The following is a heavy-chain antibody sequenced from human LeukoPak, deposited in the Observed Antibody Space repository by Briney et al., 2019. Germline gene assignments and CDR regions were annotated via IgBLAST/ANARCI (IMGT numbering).Heavy chain of an antibody. CDR2: ISGSGGST. CDR1: GFTFSSHA. D-gene: IGHD2-15*01. CDR3: AKASRYCSGSICYPIRTGFDY. J-gene: IGHJ4*02. Sequence: GGSLRLSCAASGFTFSSHAMSWVRQAPGKGLEWVSSISGSGGSTYYADSVKGRFTISRDNSKNSLYLQMNSLRGEDTAVYYCAKASRYCSGSICYPIRTGFDYWGQGTLVTVSS. V-gene: IGHV3-23*01.